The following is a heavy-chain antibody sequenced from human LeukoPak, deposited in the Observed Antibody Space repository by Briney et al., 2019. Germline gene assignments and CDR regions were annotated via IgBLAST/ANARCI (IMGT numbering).Heavy chain of an antibody. CDR2: IYYTGST. CDR1: GGSISDTSYY. CDR3: ARLSAAGTISVDS. D-gene: IGHD6-13*01. V-gene: IGHV4-39*01. Sequence: PSETLSLTCSVSGGSISDTSYYWAWIRQSPGKGLEWIGNIYYTGSTYYNPSLKSRVTISVDRSKNQFSLKLSSVTAADTAVYYCARLSAAGTISVDSWGQGTLVTVSS. J-gene: IGHJ4*02.